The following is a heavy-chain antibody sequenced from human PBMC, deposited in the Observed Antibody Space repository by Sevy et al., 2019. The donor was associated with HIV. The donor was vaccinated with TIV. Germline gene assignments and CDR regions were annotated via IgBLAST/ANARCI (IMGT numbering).Heavy chain of an antibody. CDR3: AREDWNDVIDY. D-gene: IGHD1-1*01. CDR1: GFTFSDYY. V-gene: IGHV3-11*01. CDR2: ISSSGGSTL. J-gene: IGHJ4*02. Sequence: GGSLRLSCAASGFTFSDYYMSWIRQAPGKGLEWVSYISSSGGSTLYYADSVKGRLTISRDNAKNSLYLQMNSLRAEDTAVYYCAREDWNDVIDYWGQGTLVTVSS.